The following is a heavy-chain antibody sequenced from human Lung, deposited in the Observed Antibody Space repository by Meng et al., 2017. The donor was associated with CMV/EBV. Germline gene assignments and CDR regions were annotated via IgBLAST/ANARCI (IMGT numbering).Heavy chain of an antibody. J-gene: IGHJ6*02. V-gene: IGHV4-59*01. CDR2: IYYSGST. D-gene: IGHD3-3*01. CDR1: GGSISSYY. CDR3: ARGGYYDFWSGYSYYYYYGMDV. Sequence: SETXSLXXTVSGGSISSYYWSWIRQPPGKGLEWIGYIYYSGSTNYNPSLKSRVTISVDTSKNQFSLKLSSVTAADTAVYYCARGGYYDFWSGYSYYYYYGMDVWGQGTTVXVSS.